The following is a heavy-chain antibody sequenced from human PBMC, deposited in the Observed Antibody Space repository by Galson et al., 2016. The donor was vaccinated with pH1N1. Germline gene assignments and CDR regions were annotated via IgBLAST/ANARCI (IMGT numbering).Heavy chain of an antibody. Sequence: KGLEWIGEVNPSGSTIYNPSLNSRVIISADTSRNQFSLKLTSVTAADTAVYFCARVGFGGKLGDWGQGTQVTVSS. J-gene: IGHJ4*02. CDR3: ARVGFGGKLGD. D-gene: IGHD3-10*01. V-gene: IGHV4-34*01. CDR2: VNPSGST.